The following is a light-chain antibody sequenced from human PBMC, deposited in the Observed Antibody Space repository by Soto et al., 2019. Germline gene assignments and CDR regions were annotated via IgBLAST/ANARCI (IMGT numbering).Light chain of an antibody. CDR3: QQYNNWPPWT. J-gene: IGKJ1*01. CDR2: GAS. V-gene: IGKV3-15*01. CDR1: QSVSSN. Sequence: EIVMTQSPATLSVSPGERATLSCRASQSVSSNLAWYQQKPGQAPRLLIYGASTRATGIPATFSGSGSGTGFTPTISGLLSEDFAVYYCQQYNNWPPWTLGQGTKVEIK.